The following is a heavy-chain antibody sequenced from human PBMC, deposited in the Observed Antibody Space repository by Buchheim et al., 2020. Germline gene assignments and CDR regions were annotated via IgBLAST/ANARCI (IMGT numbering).Heavy chain of an antibody. Sequence: QVQLQESGPGLVKPSQTLSLTCTVSGGSISSGDYYWSWIRQPPGKGLEWIGFIYYSGSTYYNPSLKSRVTISVDTSKNQFFLKMSSVTAADTAVYYCASHGQNHLSNWYFDLWGRGTL. CDR1: GGSISSGDYY. V-gene: IGHV4-30-4*01. CDR3: ASHGQNHLSNWYFDL. D-gene: IGHD3-16*02. J-gene: IGHJ2*01. CDR2: IYYSGST.